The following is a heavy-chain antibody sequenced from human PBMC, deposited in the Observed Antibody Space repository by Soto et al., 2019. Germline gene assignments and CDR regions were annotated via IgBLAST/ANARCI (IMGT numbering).Heavy chain of an antibody. CDR2: LYYSGSA. Sequence: QLQLQESGPGLVKPSETLSLTCTVSGDFISSSSQYWCWVRQPPGKGLEWIGNLYYSGSANYNPSLKSRFTISVDTSNYQFSLKLSSVAAADTAVYYCARRRYKDPMLRGIGYFDYWGQGSLVTVSS. CDR1: GDFISSSSQY. CDR3: ARRRYKDPMLRGIGYFDY. D-gene: IGHD3-10*01. J-gene: IGHJ4*02. V-gene: IGHV4-39*01.